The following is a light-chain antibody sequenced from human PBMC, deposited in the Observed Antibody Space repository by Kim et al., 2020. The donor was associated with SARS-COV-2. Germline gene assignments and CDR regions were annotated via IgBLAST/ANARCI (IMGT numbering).Light chain of an antibody. Sequence: PGERVTLTCRASHSVSSSYLTWYQQKPGQAPRLLIYGASSRATGIPARFSGSGSGTDFTLTISSLQPEDFAVYYCQQDYNLLTFGGGTKVDIK. CDR1: HSVSSSY. V-gene: IGKV3D-7*01. J-gene: IGKJ4*01. CDR3: QQDYNLLT. CDR2: GAS.